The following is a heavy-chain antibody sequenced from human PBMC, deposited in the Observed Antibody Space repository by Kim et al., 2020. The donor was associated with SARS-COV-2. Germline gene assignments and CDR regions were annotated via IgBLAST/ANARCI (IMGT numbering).Heavy chain of an antibody. V-gene: IGHV4-39*01. D-gene: IGHD6-13*01. Sequence: SETLSLTCTVSGGSISSSSYYWGWIRQPPGKGLEWIGSIYYSGSTYYNPSLKSRVTISVDTSKNQFSLKLSSVTAADTAVYYCAAPRAAAGAIADYWGQGTLVTVSS. CDR2: IYYSGST. CDR3: AAPRAAAGAIADY. J-gene: IGHJ4*02. CDR1: GGSISSSSYY.